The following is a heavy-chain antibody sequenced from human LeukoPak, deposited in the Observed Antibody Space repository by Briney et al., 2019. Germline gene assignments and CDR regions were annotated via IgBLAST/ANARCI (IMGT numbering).Heavy chain of an antibody. D-gene: IGHD2-2*01. V-gene: IGHV3-15*01. Sequence: PGGSLRLSCAASGFTFSNAWMSWVRQAPGKGLEWVGRIKSKTDGGTTDYAAPVKGRFTISRDDSKNTLYLQMNSLKTEDTAVYYCTARYCRSTSCYGEYFQRWGQGTLVTVFS. CDR3: TARYCRSTSCYGEYFQR. CDR2: IKSKTDGGTT. J-gene: IGHJ1*01. CDR1: GFTFSNAW.